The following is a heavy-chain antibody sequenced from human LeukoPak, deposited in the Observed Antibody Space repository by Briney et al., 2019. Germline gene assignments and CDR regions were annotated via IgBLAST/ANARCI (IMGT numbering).Heavy chain of an antibody. CDR1: GGXISSYY. V-gene: IGHV4-59*01. CDR3: ARDLSTYDSSGYYPGGWFDP. J-gene: IGHJ5*02. D-gene: IGHD3-22*01. CDR2: IYYSGST. Sequence: SETLSLTCTVSGGXISSYYCSWIRQPPGKGLEWIGYIYYSGSTNYNPSLKSRVTISVDTSKNQFSLKLSSVTAADTAVYYCARDLSTYDSSGYYPGGWFDPWGQGTLVTVSS.